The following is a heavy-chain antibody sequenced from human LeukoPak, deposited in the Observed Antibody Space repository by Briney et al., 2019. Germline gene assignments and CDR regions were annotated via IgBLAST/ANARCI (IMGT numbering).Heavy chain of an antibody. J-gene: IGHJ6*03. D-gene: IGHD3-10*01. CDR3: ARDRWGVNYYQYTDV. CDR2: ISAYNGNR. CDR1: GYTFTSYG. Sequence: ASVKVSCKASGYTFTSYGISWVRLAPGHGLEWMGWISAYNGNRKYEKKLQGRVTMTTDTATSTAYMELSSLRADDTAVYYCARDRWGVNYYQYTDVWGKGTTVTISS. V-gene: IGHV1-18*01.